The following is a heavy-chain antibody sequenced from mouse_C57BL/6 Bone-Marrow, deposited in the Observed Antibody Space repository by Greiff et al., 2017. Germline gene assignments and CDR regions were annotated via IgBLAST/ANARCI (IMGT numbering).Heavy chain of an antibody. D-gene: IGHD2-3*01. J-gene: IGHJ4*01. Sequence: QVQLQQPGAELVMPGASVKLSCKASGYTFTSYWMHWVKQRPGQGLEWIGEIDPSDSYTNYNQKFKGKSTLTVDKSSSTAYMQLSSLTSEDSAVYDCASEDGYYYAMDYWGQGTSVTVSS. CDR2: IDPSDSYT. CDR1: GYTFTSYW. V-gene: IGHV1-69*01. CDR3: ASEDGYYYAMDY.